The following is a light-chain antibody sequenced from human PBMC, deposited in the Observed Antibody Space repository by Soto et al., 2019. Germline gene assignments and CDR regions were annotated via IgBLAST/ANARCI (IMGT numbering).Light chain of an antibody. J-gene: IGKJ4*01. CDR1: PSIDNNY. V-gene: IGKV3-20*01. CDR3: QQFVSSPIT. CDR2: RAS. Sequence: EVVLTQSPGTLSLSPGERATLSCRASPSIDNNYLAWYQQKPGQAPRLLIYRASSRATGLPDRFSGSGSGTDFTLTISRLEPEDFAVYYCQQFVSSPITFGGGTKVEIK.